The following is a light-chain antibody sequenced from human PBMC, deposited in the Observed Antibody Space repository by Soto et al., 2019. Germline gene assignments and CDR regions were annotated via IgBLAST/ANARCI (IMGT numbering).Light chain of an antibody. V-gene: IGKV3-20*01. CDR1: QSVSSSY. Sequence: EIVLTQSPGTLSLSPGERATLSCRASQSVSSSYLAWYQHKPGQAPRLLIYGASSRATGIPDRFSGSGSRTDFTLTISRLEPEDFAVYYCQHYGSSTGTFGQGTKVEIK. CDR2: GAS. J-gene: IGKJ1*01. CDR3: QHYGSSTGT.